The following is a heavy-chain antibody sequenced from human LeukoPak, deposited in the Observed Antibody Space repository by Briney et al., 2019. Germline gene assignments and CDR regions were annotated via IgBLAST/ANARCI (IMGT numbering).Heavy chain of an antibody. CDR3: ARHVVAVGFDY. CDR1: GFTFSDYY. V-gene: IGHV3-11*06. CDR2: ITSSSTYI. D-gene: IGHD3-22*01. J-gene: IGHJ4*02. Sequence: GGSLRLSCAASGFTFSDYYMSWIRQAPGKGLEWVSSITSSSTYIYYADSVKGRFTISRDNAKNSLYLQMNSLRAEDTAVYYCARHVVAVGFDYWGQGTLVTVSS.